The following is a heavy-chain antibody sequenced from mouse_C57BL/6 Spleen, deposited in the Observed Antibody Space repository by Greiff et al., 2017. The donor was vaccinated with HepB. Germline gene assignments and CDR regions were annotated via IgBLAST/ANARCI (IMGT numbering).Heavy chain of an antibody. CDR2: ISGGGGNT. Sequence: EVKLVESGGGLVKPGGSLKLSCAASGFTFSSYTMSWVRQTPEKRLEWVATISGGGGNTYYPDSVKGRFTISRDNAKNTLYLQMSSLRSEDTALYYCASSYDSLMAMDYWGQGTSVTVSS. V-gene: IGHV5-9*01. D-gene: IGHD2-4*01. CDR1: GFTFSSYT. J-gene: IGHJ4*01. CDR3: ASSYDSLMAMDY.